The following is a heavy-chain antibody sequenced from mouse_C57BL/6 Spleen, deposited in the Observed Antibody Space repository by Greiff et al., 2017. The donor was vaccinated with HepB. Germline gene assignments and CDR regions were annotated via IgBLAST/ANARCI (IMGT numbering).Heavy chain of an antibody. Sequence: DVQLVESEGGLVQPGSSMKLSCTASGFTFSDYYMAWVRQVPEKGLEWVANINYDGSSTYYLDSLKSRFIISRDNAKNILYLQMSSLKSEDTATYYWAREDDGYPFAYWGQGTLVTVSA. CDR1: GFTFSDYY. J-gene: IGHJ3*01. CDR3: AREDDGYPFAY. D-gene: IGHD2-3*01. CDR2: INYDGSST. V-gene: IGHV5-16*01.